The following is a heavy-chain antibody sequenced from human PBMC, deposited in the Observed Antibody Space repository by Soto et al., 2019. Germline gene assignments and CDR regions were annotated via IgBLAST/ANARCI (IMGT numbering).Heavy chain of an antibody. D-gene: IGHD3-22*01. CDR2: IYHGGSA. V-gene: IGHV4-38-2*01. CDR3: ARYRYYFDASPNYRTHAFDI. CDR1: DYPISSDYY. Sequence: SETLSLTCVVSDYPISSDYYWAWIRQPPGKGLEWIGSIYHGGSAYYNPSLNSRVTILVDTSNKQVSLRVTSVTAADTAVYYCARYRYYFDASPNYRTHAFDIWGPGTLVTVSS. J-gene: IGHJ3*02.